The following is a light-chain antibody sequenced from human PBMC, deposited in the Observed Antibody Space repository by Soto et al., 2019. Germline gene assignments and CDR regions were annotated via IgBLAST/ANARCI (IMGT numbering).Light chain of an antibody. J-gene: IGKJ1*01. Sequence: EIVMTQSPATLSVSPGERATLSCRASQSVSSNLAWYQQNPGQAPRLLIYGASTRATGIPARFSGSGSGTEFTLTISSLQSEDFAVYYCQQYNNWRWTFGQGTKVDIK. CDR3: QQYNNWRWT. V-gene: IGKV3-15*01. CDR1: QSVSSN. CDR2: GAS.